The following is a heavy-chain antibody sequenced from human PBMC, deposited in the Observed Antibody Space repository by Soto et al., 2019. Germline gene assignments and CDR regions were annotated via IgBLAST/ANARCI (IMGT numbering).Heavy chain of an antibody. V-gene: IGHV1-18*04. D-gene: IGHD3-22*01. J-gene: IGHJ4*02. CDR2: ISAHNGDT. CDR1: SYTFNYYG. CDR3: ARDWSRYFDSSGLMWFY. Sequence: ASVKVSCKASSYTFNYYGISWVRQAPGQGLEWVGWISAHNGDTKYAQNLQGRLTLTTDTSTSTAYMELTSLTSDDTAVYYCARDWSRYFDSSGLMWFYWGQGTLVTVS.